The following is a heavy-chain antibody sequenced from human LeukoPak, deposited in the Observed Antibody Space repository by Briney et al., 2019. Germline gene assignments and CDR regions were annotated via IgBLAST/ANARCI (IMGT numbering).Heavy chain of an antibody. CDR1: GFTFDDYA. Sequence: GRSLRLSCAASGFTFDDYAMHWVRQAPGKGLEWVSGISWNSGSIGYADSVKGRFTISRDNAKNSLYLQMNSLRAEDTALYYCAKGQRAVAATFDYWGQGTLVTVSS. CDR3: AKGQRAVAATFDY. J-gene: IGHJ4*02. D-gene: IGHD6-19*01. V-gene: IGHV3-9*01. CDR2: ISWNSGSI.